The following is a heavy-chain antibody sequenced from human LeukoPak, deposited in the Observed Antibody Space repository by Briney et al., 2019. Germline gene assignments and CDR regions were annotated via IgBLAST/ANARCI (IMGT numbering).Heavy chain of an antibody. Sequence: GASVKVSCKASGYTFTSYYMHWVRQAPGQGLEWMGGIIPIFGTANYAQKFQGRVTITADKSTSTAYMELSSLRSEDTAVYYCARVSGYSHPYYFDYWGQGTLVTVSS. J-gene: IGHJ4*02. CDR2: IIPIFGTA. CDR1: GYTFTSYY. D-gene: IGHD5-18*01. CDR3: ARVSGYSHPYYFDY. V-gene: IGHV1-69*06.